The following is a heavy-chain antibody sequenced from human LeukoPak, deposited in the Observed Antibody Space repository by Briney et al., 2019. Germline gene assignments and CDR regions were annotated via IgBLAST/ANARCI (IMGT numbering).Heavy chain of an antibody. J-gene: IGHJ5*02. D-gene: IGHD3-3*01. CDR2: ISAYNGNT. Sequence: ASVKVSCKASSYTFTNYAFTWVRQAPGQGLEWMGWISAYNGNTNYAQKLQGRVTMTTDTSMSTAYMELRSLRSDDTAVYYCARGLEWLTRRHTWFDPWGQGTLVTVSS. CDR1: SYTFTNYA. CDR3: ARGLEWLTRRHTWFDP. V-gene: IGHV1-18*01.